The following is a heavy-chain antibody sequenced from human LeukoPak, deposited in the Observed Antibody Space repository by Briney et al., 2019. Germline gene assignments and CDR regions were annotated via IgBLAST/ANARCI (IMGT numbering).Heavy chain of an antibody. Sequence: SETLSLTCAVYGGSFSGYYWSWIRQPPGKGLEWIGEINDSGSTNCNPSLKSRVTISVDTSKNQFSLKLSSVTAADTAVYYCARLGLGGYMDVWGKGTTVTVSS. CDR2: INDSGST. J-gene: IGHJ6*03. CDR1: GGSFSGYY. CDR3: ARLGLGGYMDV. D-gene: IGHD3/OR15-3a*01. V-gene: IGHV4-34*01.